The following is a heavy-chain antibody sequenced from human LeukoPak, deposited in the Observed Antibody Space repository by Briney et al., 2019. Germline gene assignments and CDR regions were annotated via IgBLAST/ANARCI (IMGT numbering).Heavy chain of an antibody. J-gene: IGHJ5*02. V-gene: IGHV4-59*01. CDR3: ARVYYGSGSYYFPSYNWFDP. D-gene: IGHD3-10*01. CDR2: IYYSGST. Sequence: PSETLSLTCTVSGGPISSYYWSWIRQPPGKGLEWIGYIYYSGSTNYNPSLKSRVTISVDTSKNQFSLKLSSVTAADTAVYYCARVYYGSGSYYFPSYNWFDPWGQGTLVTVSS. CDR1: GGPISSYY.